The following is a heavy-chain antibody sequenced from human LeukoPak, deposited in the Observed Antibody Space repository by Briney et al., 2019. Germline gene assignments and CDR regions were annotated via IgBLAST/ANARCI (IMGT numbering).Heavy chain of an antibody. D-gene: IGHD3-10*01. CDR2: IYYSGST. V-gene: IGHV4-39*07. CDR3: ARTNYGSGSYYPDY. Sequence: SETLSLTCTVSGGSISSSSYYWGWIRQPPGKGLEWIGSIYYSGSTYYNPSLKSRVTISVDTSKNQFSLKLSSVTAADTAVYYCARTNYGSGSYYPDYWGQGTLVTVSS. J-gene: IGHJ4*02. CDR1: GGSISSSSYY.